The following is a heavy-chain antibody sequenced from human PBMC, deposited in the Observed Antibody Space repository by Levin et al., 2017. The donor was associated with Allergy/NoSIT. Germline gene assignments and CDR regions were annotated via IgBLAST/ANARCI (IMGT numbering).Heavy chain of an antibody. CDR2: ISYDGSNK. CDR3: ARDIGTSNGRNGMDV. J-gene: IGHJ6*02. CDR1: GFTFSNYA. V-gene: IGHV3-30*04. D-gene: IGHD6-19*01. Sequence: PGGSLRLSCAASGFTFSNYAMHWVRQAPGKGLEWVAVISYDGSNKYYAESVKGRFTISRDNSKNTLYLQMNSLRAEDTAVFYCARDIGTSNGRNGMDVWGQGTTVTVSS.